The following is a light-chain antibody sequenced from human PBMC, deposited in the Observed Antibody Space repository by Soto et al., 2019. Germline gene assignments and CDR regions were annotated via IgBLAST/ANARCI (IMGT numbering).Light chain of an antibody. CDR1: NSNLGAGYD. Sequence: QSVLTQPPSVSGAPGQRVTISCTGNNSNLGAGYDVHWYQQLPGAAPKLVIFGNRNRPSGVPERFSGSKSGTSASLAITGLQAEDEAEYFCASWDDSLNGWAFGGGTKLTVL. CDR2: GNR. V-gene: IGLV1-40*01. CDR3: ASWDDSLNGWA. J-gene: IGLJ3*02.